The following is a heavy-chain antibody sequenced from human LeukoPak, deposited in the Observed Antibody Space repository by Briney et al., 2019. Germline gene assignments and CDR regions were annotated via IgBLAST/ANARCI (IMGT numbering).Heavy chain of an antibody. CDR2: IKRDGSEK. J-gene: IGHJ4*02. D-gene: IGHD3-3*01. CDR3: ARDLHWLGFLEWSPTYYFDY. V-gene: IGHV3-7*01. CDR1: GFTFSSYW. Sequence: GGSLRLSCAASGFTFSSYWMSWVRQAPGKGLEWVANIKRDGSEKYYVDSVKGRSTISRDNAKNSLYLQMNSLRAEDTAVYYCARDLHWLGFLEWSPTYYFDYWGQGTLVTVSS.